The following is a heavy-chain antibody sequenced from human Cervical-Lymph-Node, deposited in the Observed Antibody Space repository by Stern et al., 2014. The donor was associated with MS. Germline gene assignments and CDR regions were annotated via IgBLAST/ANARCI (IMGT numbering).Heavy chain of an antibody. V-gene: IGHV1-69*01. J-gene: IGHJ3*02. CDR3: ARAKYSSSWGNLDAFDI. CDR2: IIPIFGTA. CDR1: GGTFSSYA. Sequence: VQLVQSGAEVKKPGSSVKVSCKASGGTFSSYAISWVRQAPGQGLEWMGGIIPIFGTANYAQKFHGRVTITADESTSTAYMELSSLRSEDTAVYYCARAKYSSSWGNLDAFDIWGQGTMVTVSS. D-gene: IGHD6-13*01.